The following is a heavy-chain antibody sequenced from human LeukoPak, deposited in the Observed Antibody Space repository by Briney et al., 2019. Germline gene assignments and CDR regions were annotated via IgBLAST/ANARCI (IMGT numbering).Heavy chain of an antibody. CDR3: ARDPPYYYDSSGSWFDP. D-gene: IGHD3-22*01. CDR2: IYHSGST. J-gene: IGHJ5*02. V-gene: IGHV4-38-2*02. Sequence: SETLSLTCTVPGYSISSGYYWGWIRQPPGKGLEWIGSIYHSGSTYYNPSLKSRVTISVDTSKNQFSLKLSSVTAADTAVYYCARDPPYYYDSSGSWFDPWGQGTLVTVSS. CDR1: GYSISSGYY.